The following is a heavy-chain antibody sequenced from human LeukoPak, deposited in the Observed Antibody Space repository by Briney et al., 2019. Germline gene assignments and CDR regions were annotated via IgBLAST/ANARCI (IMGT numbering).Heavy chain of an antibody. J-gene: IGHJ6*04. Sequence: GESLRLSCAASGFTFSIYAMTWVRQAPGKGLEWVSSIIGSVATTYYADSVKGGFTISRDNSKNTLFLQMNSLGAEDTAIYYCAIYCTGGSCFFQYGMDVWGKGTTVTVSS. CDR2: IIGSVATT. D-gene: IGHD2-15*01. V-gene: IGHV3-23*01. CDR3: AIYCTGGSCFFQYGMDV. CDR1: GFTFSIYA.